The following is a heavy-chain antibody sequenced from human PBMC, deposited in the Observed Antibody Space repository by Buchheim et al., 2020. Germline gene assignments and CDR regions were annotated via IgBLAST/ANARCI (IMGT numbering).Heavy chain of an antibody. J-gene: IGHJ6*03. CDR2: IWYDGSNK. CDR1: GFTFSSYG. D-gene: IGHD6-6*01. CDR3: ARRGKIGKPSSSSRYYYYYMDV. Sequence: QVQLVESGGGVVQPGRSLRLSCAASGFTFSSYGMHWVRQAPGKGLEWVAVIWYDGSNKYYADSVKGRFTISRDNSKNTLYLQMNSLRAEDTAVYYCARRGKIGKPSSSSRYYYYYMDVWGKGTT. V-gene: IGHV3-33*01.